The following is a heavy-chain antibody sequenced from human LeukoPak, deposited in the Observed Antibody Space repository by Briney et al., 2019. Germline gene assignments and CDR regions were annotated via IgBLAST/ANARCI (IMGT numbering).Heavy chain of an antibody. CDR1: GGSFSGYY. V-gene: IGHV4-34*01. CDR2: INHSGST. D-gene: IGHD6-19*01. CDR3: ARGEGGAVAGPFDY. Sequence: SETLPLTCAVYGGSFSGYYWSWIRQPPGKGLEWIGEINHSGSTNYNPSLKSRVTISVDTSKNQFSLKLSSVTAADTAVYYCARGEGGAVAGPFDYWGQGTLVTVST. J-gene: IGHJ4*02.